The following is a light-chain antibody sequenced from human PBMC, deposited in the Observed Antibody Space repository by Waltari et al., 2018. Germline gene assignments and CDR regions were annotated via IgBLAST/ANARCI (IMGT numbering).Light chain of an antibody. V-gene: IGKV4-1*01. CDR2: WAS. J-gene: IGKJ4*01. CDR3: QQYYSSVT. CDR1: QTVLYSSNNKNY. Sequence: DIVMTQSPDSLAVSLGERAAINCKSSQTVLYSSNNKNYLPWYQQKPGQPPKLLIYWASTRESGVPDRFSGSGSGTHFTLTISSLQAEDVAVYYCQQYYSSVTFGGGTKVEIK.